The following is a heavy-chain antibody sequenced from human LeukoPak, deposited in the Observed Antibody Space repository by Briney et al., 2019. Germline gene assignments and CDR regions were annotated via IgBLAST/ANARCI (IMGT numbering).Heavy chain of an antibody. CDR1: GGSFSGYY. CDR3: ARGDYGGNPTLRYFDY. V-gene: IGHV4-34*01. D-gene: IGHD4-23*01. J-gene: IGHJ4*02. CDR2: INHSGST. Sequence: SETLSLTCAVYGGSFSGYYWSWIRQPPGKGLEWIGEINHSGSTNYNPPLKSRVTISVDTSKNQFSLKLSSVTAADTAVYYCARGDYGGNPTLRYFDYWGQGTLVTVSS.